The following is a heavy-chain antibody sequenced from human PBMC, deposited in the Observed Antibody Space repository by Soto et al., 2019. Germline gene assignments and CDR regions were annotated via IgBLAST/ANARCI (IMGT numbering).Heavy chain of an antibody. Sequence: VQLVESGGGVVQPGRSLRLSCAASGFNFSSYVMHWVRQAPGKGLEWVAVIWYDGGNKYYADSVKGRFTISRDNSKNPLYLQMNSLRAEATAVYYCARDGQWLPRDGLRSSYYFDYWGQGTLVTVSS. V-gene: IGHV3-33*01. CDR2: IWYDGGNK. J-gene: IGHJ4*02. D-gene: IGHD6-19*01. CDR1: GFNFSSYV. CDR3: ARDGQWLPRDGLRSSYYFDY.